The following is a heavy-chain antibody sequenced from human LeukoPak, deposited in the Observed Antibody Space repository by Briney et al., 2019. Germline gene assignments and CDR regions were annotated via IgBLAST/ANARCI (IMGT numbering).Heavy chain of an antibody. Sequence: PSETLSLTCTVSSGSISTSNYYWGWVRQPPGKALEWIGNIFYSGSTYYSPSLKSRVTISLDTSRNQFSLKLNSVTAADTAVYYCARLGYYYGSGSYYKRLPPYFDYWGQGTLVTVSS. CDR3: ARLGYYYGSGSYYKRLPPYFDY. CDR1: SGSISTSNYY. J-gene: IGHJ4*02. CDR2: IFYSGST. D-gene: IGHD3-10*01. V-gene: IGHV4-39*07.